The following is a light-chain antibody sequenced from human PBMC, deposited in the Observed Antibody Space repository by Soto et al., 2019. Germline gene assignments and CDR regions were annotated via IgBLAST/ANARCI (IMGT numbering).Light chain of an antibody. Sequence: QSALTQPASVSGSPGQSIAISCTGVRTDVDGYVYVSWYQQHPGQAPQLIIYDGYNRPSGVSHRFSGSKSGDTASLTISGLQAEDEADYDCHSYTSSTPYYVFGTGTKLTVL. J-gene: IGLJ1*01. CDR2: DGY. V-gene: IGLV2-14*03. CDR1: RTDVDGYVY. CDR3: HSYTSSTPYYV.